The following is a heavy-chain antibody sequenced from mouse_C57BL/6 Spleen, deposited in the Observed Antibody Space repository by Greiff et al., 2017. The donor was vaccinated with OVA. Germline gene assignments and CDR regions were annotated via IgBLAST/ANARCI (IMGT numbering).Heavy chain of an antibody. V-gene: IGHV3-6*01. J-gene: IGHJ1*03. CDR1: GYSITSGYY. CDR2: ISYDGSN. CDR3: ARFDGTSNWYFDV. Sequence: ESGPGLVKPSQSLSLTCSVTGYSITSGYYWNWIRQFPGNKLEWMGYISYDGSNNYNPSLKNRISITRDTSKNQFFLKLNSVTTEDTATYYCARFDGTSNWYFDVWGTGTTVTVSS. D-gene: IGHD2-3*01.